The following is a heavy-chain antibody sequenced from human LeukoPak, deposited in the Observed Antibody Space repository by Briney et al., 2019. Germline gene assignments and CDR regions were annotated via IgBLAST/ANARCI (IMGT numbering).Heavy chain of an antibody. J-gene: IGHJ4*02. Sequence: GGSLRLSCAASGFAVSSNYMSWVRQAPGKGLEWASVIYSGGSTYYADSVRGRFTISRDNSKNTLYLQMNSLRAEDTAVYYCAREYSGSSYYFDYWGQGTLVTVSS. V-gene: IGHV3-66*01. D-gene: IGHD1-26*01. CDR2: IYSGGST. CDR3: AREYSGSSYYFDY. CDR1: GFAVSSNY.